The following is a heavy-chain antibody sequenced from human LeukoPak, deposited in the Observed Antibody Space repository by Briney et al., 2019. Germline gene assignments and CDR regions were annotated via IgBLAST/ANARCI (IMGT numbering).Heavy chain of an antibody. CDR3: ASAGYCSSTSCFLDY. J-gene: IGHJ4*02. CDR1: GFTFSSYS. D-gene: IGHD2-2*01. V-gene: IGHV3-21*01. CDR2: ISSSSSYI. Sequence: GSLRLSCAASGFTFSSYSMNWVRQAPGKGLEWVSSISSSSSYIYYADSVKGRFTISRDNAKNSLYLQMNSLRAEDTAVYYCASAGYCSSTSCFLDYWGQGTLVTVSS.